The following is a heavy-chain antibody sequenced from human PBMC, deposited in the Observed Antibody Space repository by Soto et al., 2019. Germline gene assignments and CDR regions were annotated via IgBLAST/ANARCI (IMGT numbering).Heavy chain of an antibody. J-gene: IGHJ6*02. CDR3: ARGPFGYYDSSGYSRAFYYYYGMGV. D-gene: IGHD3-22*01. Sequence: SETLSLTCAVYGGSFSGYYWSWIRQPPGKGLEWIGEINHSGSTNYNPSLKSRVTISVDTSKNQFSLKLSSVTAADTAVYYCARGPFGYYDSSGYSRAFYYYYGMGVWGQGTTVTVSS. CDR2: INHSGST. V-gene: IGHV4-34*01. CDR1: GGSFSGYY.